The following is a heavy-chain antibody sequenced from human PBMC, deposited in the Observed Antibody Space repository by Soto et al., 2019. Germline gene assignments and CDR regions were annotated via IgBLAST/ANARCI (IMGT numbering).Heavy chain of an antibody. CDR3: ARGAKTVTVNDPYYYFYYMDV. J-gene: IGHJ6*03. CDR1: GGSISSYY. V-gene: IGHV4-59*01. Sequence: SETLPLTCTVSGGSISSYYWSWIRQPPGKGLEWIGYFYDSGRTNYNPSLKSRVTMSVDTSKNQFSLGLSSVTAADTAVYYCARGAKTVTVNDPYYYFYYMDVWGKGTTFTVSS. D-gene: IGHD1-1*01. CDR2: FYDSGRT.